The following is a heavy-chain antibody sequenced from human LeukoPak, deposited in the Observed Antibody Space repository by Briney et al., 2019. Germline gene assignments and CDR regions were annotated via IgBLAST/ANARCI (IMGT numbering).Heavy chain of an antibody. CDR3: AGEGSRYCSGGSCYFS. J-gene: IGHJ5*02. D-gene: IGHD2-15*01. CDR1: GGSISSGSYY. V-gene: IGHV4-61*02. Sequence: PSQTLSLTCTDSGGSISSGSYYWSWIRQPAGKGLEWIGRIYTSGSTNYNPSLKSRVTISVDTSKNQFSLKLSSVTAADTAVYYCAGEGSRYCSGGSCYFSWGQGTLVTVSS. CDR2: IYTSGST.